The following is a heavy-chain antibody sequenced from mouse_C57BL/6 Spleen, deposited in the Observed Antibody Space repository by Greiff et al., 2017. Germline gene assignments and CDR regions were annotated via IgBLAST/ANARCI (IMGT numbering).Heavy chain of an antibody. D-gene: IGHD2-4*01. V-gene: IGHV5-17*01. CDR2: ISSGSSTI. CDR1: GFTFSDYG. J-gene: IGHJ2*01. CDR3: ARPDYEYYFDY. Sequence: EVMLVESGGGLVKPGGSLKLSCAASGFTFSDYGMHWVRQAPEKGLEWVAYISSGSSTIYYADTVKGRFTISRDNAKNTLFLQMTSLRSEDTAMYYCARPDYEYYFDYWGQGTTLTVSS.